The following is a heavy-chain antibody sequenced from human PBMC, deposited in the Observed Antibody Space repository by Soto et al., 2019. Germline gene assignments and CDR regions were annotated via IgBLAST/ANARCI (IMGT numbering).Heavy chain of an antibody. D-gene: IGHD6-6*01. CDR3: AKVVDSSSIGN. V-gene: IGHV3-23*01. CDR2: TSGSGGNT. J-gene: IGHJ4*02. Sequence: EVQLLESGGGLVQPGGSLRLSCAASGFTFSNYAMTWVRQAPGKGLEWVSATSGSGGNTYYADSVKGRFTMSRDNSKNTLYVQMNSLRAEDTAVYYCAKVVDSSSIGNWGQGTLVTVSS. CDR1: GFTFSNYA.